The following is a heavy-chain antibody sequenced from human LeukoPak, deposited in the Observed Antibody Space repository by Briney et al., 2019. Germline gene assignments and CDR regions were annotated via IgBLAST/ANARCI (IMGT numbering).Heavy chain of an antibody. D-gene: IGHD6-13*01. CDR3: ASCSSSWYVSY. V-gene: IGHV4-59*01. CDR2: IYYSGST. Sequence: SETLSLTCTVSGGSISSYYWSWIRQPPGKGLEWIGYIYYSGSTNYNPSLKSRVTISVDTSKNQFSLKLSSVTAADTAVYYCASCSSSWYVSYWGQGTLVTVSS. CDR1: GGSISSYY. J-gene: IGHJ4*02.